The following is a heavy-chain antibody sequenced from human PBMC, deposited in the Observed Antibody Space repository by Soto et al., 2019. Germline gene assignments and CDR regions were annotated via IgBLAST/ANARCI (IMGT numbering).Heavy chain of an antibody. V-gene: IGHV3-23*01. D-gene: IGHD6-6*01. J-gene: IGHJ4*02. CDR2: ISGSGGST. CDR1: GFTFSSYA. CDR3: AKALEEYSSSAADY. Sequence: EVQLLESGGGLVQPGGSLRLSCAASGFTFSSYAMSWVRQAPGKGLEWVSAISGSGGSTYYADSVKGRFTISRDTSKNTLYLQMNSLRAEYTAVYYCAKALEEYSSSAADYWGQGTLVTVSS.